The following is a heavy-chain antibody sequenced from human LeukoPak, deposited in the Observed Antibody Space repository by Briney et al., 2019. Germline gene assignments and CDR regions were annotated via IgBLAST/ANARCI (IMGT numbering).Heavy chain of an antibody. D-gene: IGHD1-26*01. J-gene: IGHJ4*02. CDR2: ISAYNGNT. Sequence: ASVKVSCKASGYTFTSHGISWVRQAPGQGLEWMGWISAYNGNTNYAQKLQGRVTMTTDTSTSTAYMELRSLRSDGTAVYYCARDLRGSWGPGFDYWGQGTLVTVSS. CDR1: GYTFTSHG. V-gene: IGHV1-18*01. CDR3: ARDLRGSWGPGFDY.